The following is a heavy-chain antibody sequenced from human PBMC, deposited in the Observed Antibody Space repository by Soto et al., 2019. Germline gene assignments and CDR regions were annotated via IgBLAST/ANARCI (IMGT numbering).Heavy chain of an antibody. V-gene: IGHV4-59*01. D-gene: IGHD3-10*01. CDR1: GGSISSYY. J-gene: IGHJ3*02. CDR3: ARLSSGMDDAFDI. Sequence: QVQLQESGPGLVKPSETLSLTCTVSGGSISSYYWSWNRQPPGKGLEWIGYIYYSGSTNYNPSLKSRVTISVDTSKNQFSLKLSSVTAADTAVYYCARLSSGMDDAFDIWGQGTMVTVSS. CDR2: IYYSGST.